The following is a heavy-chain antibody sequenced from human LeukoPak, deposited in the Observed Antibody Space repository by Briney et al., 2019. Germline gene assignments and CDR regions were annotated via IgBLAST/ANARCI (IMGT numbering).Heavy chain of an antibody. D-gene: IGHD3-10*01. V-gene: IGHV1-2*02. CDR1: GYTFTGYY. CDR2: INPNSGGT. J-gene: IGHJ5*02. CDR3: ARKWVAITMVRGIKKGALVGP. Sequence: ASVKVSCKASGYTFTGYYMHWVRQAPGQGLEWMGWINPNSGGTNYAQKFQGRVTMTRDTSISTAYMELSRLRSDDTAVYYCARKWVAITMVRGIKKGALVGPLGQGTLVTVSS.